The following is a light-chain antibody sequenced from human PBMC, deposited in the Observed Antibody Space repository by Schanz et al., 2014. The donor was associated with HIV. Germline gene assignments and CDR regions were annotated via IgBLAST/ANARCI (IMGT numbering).Light chain of an antibody. CDR2: GAS. Sequence: EIVLTQSPGSLSLSPGGRATLSCRASQSVSSNFLAWYQQKPNQAPRLLIFGASNRAIGIPDRFSGSESGTDFTLTISRVEPEDFAVYFCQQSGSSLRTFGQGTKVEIK. CDR1: QSVSSNF. V-gene: IGKV3-20*01. CDR3: QQSGSSLRT. J-gene: IGKJ1*01.